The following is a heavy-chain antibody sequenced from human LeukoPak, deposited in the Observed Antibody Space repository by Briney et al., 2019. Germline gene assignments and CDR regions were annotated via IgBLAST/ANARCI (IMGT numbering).Heavy chain of an antibody. J-gene: IGHJ3*02. D-gene: IGHD4-17*01. CDR1: GGTFSSYA. CDR3: ARDLGSLRPPNDVFDI. V-gene: IGHV1-69*01. CDR2: IIPIFGTA. Sequence: GASVKVSCKASGGTFSSYAISWVRQAPGQVLEWMGGIIPIFGTANYAQKFQGRVTITADESTSTAYMELSSLRSEDTAVYYCARDLGSLRPPNDVFDIWGQGTMVTVSS.